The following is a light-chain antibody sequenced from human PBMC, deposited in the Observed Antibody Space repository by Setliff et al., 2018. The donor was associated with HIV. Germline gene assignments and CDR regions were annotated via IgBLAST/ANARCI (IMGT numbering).Light chain of an antibody. V-gene: IGLV2-8*01. Sequence: QSVLTQPASVSGFPGQSITISCAGTNSDVGGHNYVSWYQQHPGKAPKLMIFEASKRPSGVPDRFSGSKSGNTASLTVSGLQAEDEADYYCTSYAGSNTYVFGTGTQGHRP. CDR3: TSYAGSNTYV. CDR2: EAS. CDR1: NSDVGGHNY. J-gene: IGLJ1*01.